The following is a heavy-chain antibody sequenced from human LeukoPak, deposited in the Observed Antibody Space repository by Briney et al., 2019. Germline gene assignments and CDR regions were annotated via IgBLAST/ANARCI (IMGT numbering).Heavy chain of an antibody. J-gene: IGHJ5*02. D-gene: IGHD1/OR15-1a*01. CDR2: ISSSSTYI. CDR3: AFRGNNYLLP. V-gene: IGHV3-21*01. Sequence: GGSLRLSYAASGFSFSRFSLAWVRQAPGKGLEWVSSISSSSTYIHYADSVKGRFTISRDNTKNSLFLQLHSLRAEDTSVYYCAFRGNNYLLPWGQGTLVTVSS. CDR1: GFSFSRFS.